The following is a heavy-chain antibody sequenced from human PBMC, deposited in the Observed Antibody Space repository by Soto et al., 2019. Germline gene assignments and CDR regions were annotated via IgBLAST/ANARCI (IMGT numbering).Heavy chain of an antibody. Sequence: QVHLVQSGAEVKKPGASLKVSCKGSGYTFTTYNITGVRQAPGQGLEWMGWISAHKGNPNYAQKLQGRVTVTRDTSTSTAYMELRSLRSDDTAVYYCARGRYGEYWGQGALVTVSS. CDR3: ARGRYGEY. D-gene: IGHD3-10*01. J-gene: IGHJ4*02. CDR1: GYTFTTYN. CDR2: ISAHKGNP. V-gene: IGHV1-18*01.